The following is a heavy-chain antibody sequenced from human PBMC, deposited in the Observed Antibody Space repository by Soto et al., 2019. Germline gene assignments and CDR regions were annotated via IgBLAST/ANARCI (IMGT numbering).Heavy chain of an antibody. V-gene: IGHV4-34*01. J-gene: IGHJ6*02. CDR1: GGSFSCYY. CDR2: SNHSGST. D-gene: IGHD2-2*01. CDR3: ARGECSSTSCYYYYGMDV. Sequence: SETLSLTFAVCGGSFSCYYWSWIRQPPGKWLEWIGESNHSGSTNYNPSLKSRVTISVDTSKNQFSLKLSSVTAADTDVYYCARGECSSTSCYYYYGMDVWGQGTTVTV.